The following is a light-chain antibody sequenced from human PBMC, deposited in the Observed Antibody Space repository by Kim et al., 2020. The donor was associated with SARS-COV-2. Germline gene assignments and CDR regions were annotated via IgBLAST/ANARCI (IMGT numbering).Light chain of an antibody. CDR2: GRN. Sequence: SSELTQDPAVSVALGQTVRITCQGDSLRSYYATWYQQKPRQAPLLVIFGRNNRPSGIPDRFSGSTSGNTASLIISGAQAEDEADFYCQSRDSGGNVVFGGGTQLNVL. V-gene: IGLV3-19*01. J-gene: IGLJ2*01. CDR3: QSRDSGGNVV. CDR1: SLRSYY.